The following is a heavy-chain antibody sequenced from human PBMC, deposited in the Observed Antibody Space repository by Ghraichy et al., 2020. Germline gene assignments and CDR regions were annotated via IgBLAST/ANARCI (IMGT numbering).Heavy chain of an antibody. CDR3: AKDGRYFD. Sequence: LSLTCAASGFTFSSYGMHWVRQAPGKGLEWVAFIRYDGSNKYYADSVKGRFTISRDNSKNTLYLQMNSLRAEDTAVYYCAKDGRYFDWGQGTLVTVSS. CDR1: GFTFSSYG. D-gene: IGHD3-9*01. V-gene: IGHV3-30*02. CDR2: IRYDGSNK. J-gene: IGHJ4*02.